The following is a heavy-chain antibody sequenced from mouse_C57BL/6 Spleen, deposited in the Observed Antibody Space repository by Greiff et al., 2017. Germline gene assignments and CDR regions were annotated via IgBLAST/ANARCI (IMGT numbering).Heavy chain of an antibody. J-gene: IGHJ4*01. D-gene: IGHD2-10*01. CDR2: IYPRDGST. CDR3: ARSRPYYGNYGAMDY. CDR1: GYTFTDHT. Sequence: VKLVESDAELVKPGASVKISCKVSGYTFTDHTIHWMKQRPEQGLEWIGYIYPRDGSTKYNEKFKGKATLTADKSSSTAYMQLNSLTSEDSAVYFCARSRPYYGNYGAMDYWGQGTSVTVSS. V-gene: IGHV1-78*01.